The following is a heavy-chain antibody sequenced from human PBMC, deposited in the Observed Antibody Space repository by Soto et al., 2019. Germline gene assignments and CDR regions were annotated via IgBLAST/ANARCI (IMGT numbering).Heavy chain of an antibody. Sequence: QVQLVQSGAEVKKPGASVKVSCKASGYTFPSYGISWVRQAPGQGLEWMGWISAYNGNKNYAQKLQGRVTMTTDTSTRKGYMELRSLRSNDTAVYYCARSASPDLPHSSGWYRANMNWFDPWGQGTLVTVSS. D-gene: IGHD6-19*01. CDR3: ARSASPDLPHSSGWYRANMNWFDP. V-gene: IGHV1-18*01. CDR2: ISAYNGNK. CDR1: GYTFPSYG. J-gene: IGHJ5*02.